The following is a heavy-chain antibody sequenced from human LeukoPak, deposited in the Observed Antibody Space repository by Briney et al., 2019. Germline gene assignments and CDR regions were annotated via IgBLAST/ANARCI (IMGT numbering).Heavy chain of an antibody. Sequence: PGRSLRLSCAASGFTFSSYGMHWVRQAPGKGPEWVAVISYDGSNKYYADSVKGRFTISRDNSKNTLYLQMNSLRAEDTAVYYCAKSGRFLEWLLSAFDYWGQGTLVTVSS. CDR1: GFTFSSYG. J-gene: IGHJ4*02. CDR3: AKSGRFLEWLLSAFDY. V-gene: IGHV3-30*18. D-gene: IGHD3-3*01. CDR2: ISYDGSNK.